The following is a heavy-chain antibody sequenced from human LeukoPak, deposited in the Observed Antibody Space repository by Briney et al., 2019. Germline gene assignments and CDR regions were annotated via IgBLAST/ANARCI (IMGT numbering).Heavy chain of an antibody. CDR1: GFTFSSYG. Sequence: GGSLRLSCAASGFTFSSYGMHWVRQAPGKGLEWVAVISYDGSNKYYADSVKGRFTISRDNSKNTLYLQMNSLRAEDTAEYYCARFPCASCHSANFDYWGQGTLVTVSS. J-gene: IGHJ4*02. D-gene: IGHD2-2*01. CDR3: ARFPCASCHSANFDY. V-gene: IGHV3-30*03. CDR2: ISYDGSNK.